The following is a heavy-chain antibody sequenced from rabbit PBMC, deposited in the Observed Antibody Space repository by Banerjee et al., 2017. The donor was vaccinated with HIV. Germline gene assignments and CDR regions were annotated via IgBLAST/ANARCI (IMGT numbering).Heavy chain of an antibody. CDR3: ARDYRKSFTSGYVGYAFVNFDL. J-gene: IGHJ4*01. Sequence: QEQLEESGGDLVKPEGSLTLTCKASGLDFSSYSMNWVRQAPGKGLEWIACIYAGSSGSTYYASWAKGRFTISKTSSTTVTLQMTGLTAADTATYFCARDYRKSFTSGYVGYAFVNFDLWGPGTLVTVS. CDR1: GLDFSSYS. V-gene: IGHV1S45*01. CDR2: IYAGSSGST. D-gene: IGHD6-1*01.